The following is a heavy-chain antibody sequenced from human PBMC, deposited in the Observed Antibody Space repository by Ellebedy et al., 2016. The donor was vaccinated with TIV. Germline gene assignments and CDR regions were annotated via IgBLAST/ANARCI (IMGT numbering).Heavy chain of an antibody. V-gene: IGHV1-69*13. J-gene: IGHJ4*02. CDR1: GGTFSSYA. CDR2: IIPIFGTA. Sequence: SVKVSCXASGGTFSSYAISWVRQAHGQGLEWMGGIIPIFGTANYAQKFQGRVTITADESTSTAYMELSSLRSEDTAVYYCATEGVVVPAAKSYFDYWGQGTLVTVSS. D-gene: IGHD2-2*01. CDR3: ATEGVVVPAAKSYFDY.